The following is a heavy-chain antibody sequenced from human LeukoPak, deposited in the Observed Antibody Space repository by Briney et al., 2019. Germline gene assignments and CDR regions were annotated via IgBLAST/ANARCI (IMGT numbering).Heavy chain of an antibody. J-gene: IGHJ6*03. CDR3: ARGRVSSSTWYSTYYYYFYMDV. CDR2: VDHTGST. V-gene: IGHV4-59*01. CDR1: DDSITLYY. Sequence: SETLSLTCSVSDDSITLYYWTWIRQPPGKGLEWIGYVDHTGSTNFNPSLNGRVSISRDTSKNLFSLRLRSVTAADTAVYFCARGRVSSSTWYSTYYYYFYMDVWGKGTTVTVSS. D-gene: IGHD4-11*01.